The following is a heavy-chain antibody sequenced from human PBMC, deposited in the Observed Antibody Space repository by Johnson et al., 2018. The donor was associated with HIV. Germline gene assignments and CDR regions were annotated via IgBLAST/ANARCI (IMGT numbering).Heavy chain of an antibody. CDR3: VRETRDDAFDI. CDR2: INQDASEK. D-gene: IGHD4-11*01. V-gene: IGHV3-7*05. Sequence: CAASGFTVSSNYMSWVRQAPGKGLEWVANINQDASEKSYVDSVKGRFTISRDNANNSLSLQMSGLRADDTAVYYCVRETRDDAFDIWGQGTMVTVSS. CDR1: GFTVSSNY. J-gene: IGHJ3*02.